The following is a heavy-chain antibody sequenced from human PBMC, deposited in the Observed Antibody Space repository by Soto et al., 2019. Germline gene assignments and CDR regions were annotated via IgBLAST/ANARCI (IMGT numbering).Heavy chain of an antibody. CDR2: IYHAGSV. CDR1: GYSIVSGYY. CDR3: ARTFDYYGMDV. Sequence: GTLSLTCAVSGYSIVSGYYWSWIRQSPGKGLEWIRSIYHAGSVYYNPSLNGRVALSMDTSKNHFSLKLTSVTAADTDVYYCARTFDYYGMDVWGQGTTVTVSS. J-gene: IGHJ6*02. V-gene: IGHV4-38-2*01.